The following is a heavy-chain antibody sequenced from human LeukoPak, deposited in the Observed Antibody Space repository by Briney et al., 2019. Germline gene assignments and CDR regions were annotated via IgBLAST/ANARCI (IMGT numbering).Heavy chain of an antibody. J-gene: IGHJ4*02. Sequence: KPSETLSLTCAVYGGSFSGYYWSWIRQPPGKGLEWVGEINHSGSTNYNPSLKSRVTISVDTSKNQFSLKLSSVPAADTAVYYCARVKIEGDFWSGYYYITFDYWGQGTLVTVSS. V-gene: IGHV4-34*01. CDR2: INHSGST. CDR1: GGSFSGYY. CDR3: ARVKIEGDFWSGYYYITFDY. D-gene: IGHD3-3*01.